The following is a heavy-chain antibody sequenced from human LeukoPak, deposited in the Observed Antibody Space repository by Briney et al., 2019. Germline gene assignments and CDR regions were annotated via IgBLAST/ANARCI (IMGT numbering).Heavy chain of an antibody. J-gene: IGHJ6*03. CDR2: INHSGST. CDR3: ARTMGYCSGGSCGLDRGYYYYMDV. V-gene: IGHV4-34*01. Sequence: SETLSLTCAVYGGSFSGYYWSWIRQPPGKGLEWIGEINHSGSTNYNPSLKSRVTISVDTSKNQFSLKLSSVTAADTAVYYCARTMGYCSGGSCGLDRGYYYYMDVWGKGTTVTVSS. CDR1: GGSFSGYY. D-gene: IGHD2-15*01.